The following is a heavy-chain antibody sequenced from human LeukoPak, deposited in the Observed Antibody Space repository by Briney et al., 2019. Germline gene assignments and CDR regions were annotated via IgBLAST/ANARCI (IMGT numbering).Heavy chain of an antibody. CDR2: IRSKAYGGTT. Sequence: GGSLRLSCLASGFTFGDYAMSWFRQAPGKGLEWVGFIRSKAYGGTTEYAASVKGRFTISRDDSKSIAYLQMNSLKTEDTAVYYCARPNYGDYEDYYMDVWGKGTTVTVSS. CDR3: ARPNYGDYEDYYMDV. CDR1: GFTFGDYA. D-gene: IGHD4-17*01. J-gene: IGHJ6*03. V-gene: IGHV3-49*03.